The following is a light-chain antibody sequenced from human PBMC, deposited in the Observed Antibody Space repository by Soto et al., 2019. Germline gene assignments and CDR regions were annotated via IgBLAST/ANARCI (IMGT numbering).Light chain of an antibody. CDR3: MQPLQSWT. Sequence: DNVMTESPLSLPITPGEPASISCRSSQSLLHSNGYNYLDWYLQKPGQSPQLLIYLGSNRASGVPDRFSSSGSGTDFTLKISRVEAEDVGVYYCMQPLQSWTFGQGTKVDIK. J-gene: IGKJ1*01. CDR2: LGS. V-gene: IGKV2-28*01. CDR1: QSLLHSNGYNY.